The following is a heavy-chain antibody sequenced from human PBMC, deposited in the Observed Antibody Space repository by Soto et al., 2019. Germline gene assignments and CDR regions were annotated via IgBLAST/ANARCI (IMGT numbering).Heavy chain of an antibody. CDR1: GLIFNDFQ. CDR3: ARDNLAIHGACVL. V-gene: IGHV3-21*01. D-gene: IGHD2-21*01. CDR2: ITGTSAFT. J-gene: IGHJ4*02. Sequence: AGSMRLGCAASGLIFNDFQFNWVRQAPGGGLEWLSSITGTSAFTEYAESIEGRFTISRDNPNKLLFLLMDNLRPEDTAVYYCARDNLAIHGACVLWGQGTRVTVSS.